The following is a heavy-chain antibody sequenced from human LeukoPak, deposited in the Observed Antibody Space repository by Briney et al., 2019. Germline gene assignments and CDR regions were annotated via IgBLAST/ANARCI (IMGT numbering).Heavy chain of an antibody. D-gene: IGHD3-3*01. CDR1: GGSISSGSYY. CDR2: FYNSGRT. Sequence: SETLSLTCTVSGGSISSGSYYWNWIRQPAGKGLEWIGRFYNSGRTNFNPSLKSRVTISADTSKNQFSLKVRSVTAADTAVYYCARRDLKSDWFDPWGRGTLVTVSS. J-gene: IGHJ5*02. CDR3: ARRDLKSDWFDP. V-gene: IGHV4-61*02.